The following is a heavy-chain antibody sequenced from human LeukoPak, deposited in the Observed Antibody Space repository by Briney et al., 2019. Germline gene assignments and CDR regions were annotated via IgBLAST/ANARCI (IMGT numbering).Heavy chain of an antibody. D-gene: IGHD3-10*01. J-gene: IGHJ4*02. V-gene: IGHV3-30*18. CDR2: ISYDGSNK. Sequence: GGSLRLSCAASGFTFSSYGMHWVRQAPGKGLEWVAVISYDGSNKYYADSVKGRFTISRDNSKNTPYLQMNSLRAEDTAVYYCAKDRGSYFDYWGQGTLVTVSS. CDR3: AKDRGSYFDY. CDR1: GFTFSSYG.